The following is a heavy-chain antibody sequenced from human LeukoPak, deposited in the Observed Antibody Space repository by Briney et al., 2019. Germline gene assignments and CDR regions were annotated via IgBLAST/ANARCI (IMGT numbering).Heavy chain of an antibody. D-gene: IGHD3-10*01. V-gene: IGHV1-8*01. Sequence: ASVKVSCKASGYTFTNYDINWVRLATGQGLEWMGWMNPNSGNTGYAQKFQGRVTMTRNTSVSTAYMDLSSLRSEDTAVYYCARGSSGDYFVSGSAWFDPWGQGTLVTVSS. J-gene: IGHJ5*02. CDR3: ARGSSGDYFVSGSAWFDP. CDR1: GYTFTNYD. CDR2: MNPNSGNT.